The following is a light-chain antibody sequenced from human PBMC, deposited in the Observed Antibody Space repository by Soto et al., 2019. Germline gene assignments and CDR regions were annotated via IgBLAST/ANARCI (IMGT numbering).Light chain of an antibody. CDR3: QSADSSGTYGV. Sequence: SYELTQPPSVSVSPGQTARITCSGDALPKQYAYWYQQKPGQAPVLVIYKDSERPSGIPERFSGSSSGTTVTLTISGFQAEDEADYYCQSADSSGTYGVFGGGTQLTVL. CDR2: KDS. V-gene: IGLV3-25*02. CDR1: ALPKQY. J-gene: IGLJ2*01.